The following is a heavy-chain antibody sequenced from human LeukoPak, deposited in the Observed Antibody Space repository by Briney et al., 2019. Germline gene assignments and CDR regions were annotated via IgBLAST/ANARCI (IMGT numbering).Heavy chain of an antibody. CDR1: GFTFDDYG. Sequence: RPGGSLRLSCAASGFTFDDYGMSWVRHAPGKGLEWVSGINWNGGSTVYADSVKGRFTISRDNAKNSLYLQMNSLRAEDTALYYCARMVGSSYYYYYMDVWGKGTTVTVSS. J-gene: IGHJ6*03. CDR2: INWNGGST. D-gene: IGHD1-26*01. V-gene: IGHV3-20*04. CDR3: ARMVGSSYYYYYMDV.